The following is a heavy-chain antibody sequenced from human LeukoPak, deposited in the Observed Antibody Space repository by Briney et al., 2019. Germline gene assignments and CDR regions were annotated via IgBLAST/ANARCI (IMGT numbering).Heavy chain of an antibody. V-gene: IGHV4-31*03. Sequence: RPSQTLSLTCTVSGGSISSGGYYWSWIRQHPGKGLEWIGYIYYSGSTYYNPSLKSRVTISVDTSKNQFSLKLSSVTAVDTAVYYCARGVRSGTDWFDPWGQGTLVTVSS. J-gene: IGHJ5*02. CDR3: ARGVRSGTDWFDP. CDR1: GGSISSGGYY. CDR2: IYYSGST. D-gene: IGHD1-1*01.